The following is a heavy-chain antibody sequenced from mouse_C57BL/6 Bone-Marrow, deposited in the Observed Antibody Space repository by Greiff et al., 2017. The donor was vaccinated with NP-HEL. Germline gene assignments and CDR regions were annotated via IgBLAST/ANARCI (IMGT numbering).Heavy chain of an antibody. V-gene: IGHV1-15*01. D-gene: IGHD1-1*01. Sequence: QVQLKQSGAELVRPGASVTLSCKASGYTFTDYEMHWVKQTPVHGLEWIGAIDPETGGTASNQKVKGKAILTADKSSSTAYMELRSLTSEDSAVYYCTRGYYGSNYYAMDYWGQGTSVTVSS. J-gene: IGHJ4*01. CDR2: IDPETGGT. CDR1: GYTFTDYE. CDR3: TRGYYGSNYYAMDY.